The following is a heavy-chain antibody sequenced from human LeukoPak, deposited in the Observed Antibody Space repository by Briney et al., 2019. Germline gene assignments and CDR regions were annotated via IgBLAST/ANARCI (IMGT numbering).Heavy chain of an antibody. CDR1: GYTFTGYY. CDR3: ARDPSYSGSYYARHYFDY. D-gene: IGHD1-26*01. Sequence: ASVKVSCKASGYTFTGYYMHWVRQAPGQGLEWMGWISAYNGNTNYAQKLQGRVTMTTDTSTSTAYMELRSLRSDDTAVYYCARDPSYSGSYYARHYFDYWGQGTLVTVSS. CDR2: ISAYNGNT. V-gene: IGHV1-18*04. J-gene: IGHJ4*02.